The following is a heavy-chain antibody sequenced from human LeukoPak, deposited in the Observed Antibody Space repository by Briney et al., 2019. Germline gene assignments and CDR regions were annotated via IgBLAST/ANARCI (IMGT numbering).Heavy chain of an antibody. CDR1: GYTFTDYY. J-gene: IGHJ4*02. CDR2: IYPNTGGT. D-gene: IGHD6-19*01. Sequence: ASVKVSCKASGYTFTDYYIHWVRQAPGQGLEWIGWIYPNTGGTNYPQQFEGRITMTRDTSISTAYMELTRLRFDDTAVYYCAPGINYNSGWYGSCDSWGQGSLVTVSS. V-gene: IGHV1-2*02. CDR3: APGINYNSGWYGSCDS.